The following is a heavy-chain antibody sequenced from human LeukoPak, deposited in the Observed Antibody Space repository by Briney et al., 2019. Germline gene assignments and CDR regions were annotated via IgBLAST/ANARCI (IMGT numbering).Heavy chain of an antibody. CDR1: GFTFSSYG. D-gene: IGHD2-2*01. Sequence: PGRSLRLSCAASGFTFSSYGMHWVRQAPGKGLEWVALIWFDGNKKDYVDSVKGRFTISRDNAKNSVYLQMNSLRAEDTAVYFCGRDSVTVAPAAPDYWGQGTLVTVSS. CDR2: IWFDGNKK. V-gene: IGHV3-33*01. J-gene: IGHJ4*02. CDR3: GRDSVTVAPAAPDY.